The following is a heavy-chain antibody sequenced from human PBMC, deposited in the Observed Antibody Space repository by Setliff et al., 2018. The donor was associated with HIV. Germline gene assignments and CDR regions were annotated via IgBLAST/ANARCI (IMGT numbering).Heavy chain of an antibody. D-gene: IGHD6-13*01. CDR3: ASQFTSSWVYNWFDP. CDR2: IFHSGST. Sequence: SETLSLTCAVSGVSISSSNWWSWVRQPPGKGLEWIGEIFHSGSTNSNPSLKSRVTISIDKSKNHFSLKLSSVTAADTAVYYCASQFTSSWVYNWFDPWGQGTLVTVSS. CDR1: GVSISSSNW. V-gene: IGHV4-4*02. J-gene: IGHJ5*02.